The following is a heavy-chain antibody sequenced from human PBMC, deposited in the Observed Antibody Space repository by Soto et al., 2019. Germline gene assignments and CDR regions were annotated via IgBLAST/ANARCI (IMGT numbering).Heavy chain of an antibody. CDR2: IYYSGST. Sequence: SETLSLTCTVSGGSVSSGSYYWSWIRQPPGKGLEWIGYIYYSGSTNYNPSLKSRVTISVDTSKNQFSLKLSSVTAADTAVYYCAREPIPTDYYYYGMDVWGQGTTVTVSS. CDR1: GGSVSSGSYY. J-gene: IGHJ6*02. V-gene: IGHV4-61*01. CDR3: AREPIPTDYYYYGMDV. D-gene: IGHD2-21*01.